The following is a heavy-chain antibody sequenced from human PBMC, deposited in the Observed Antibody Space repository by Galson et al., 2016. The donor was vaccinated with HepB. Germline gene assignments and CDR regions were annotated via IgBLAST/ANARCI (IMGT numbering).Heavy chain of an antibody. V-gene: IGHV3-33*01. D-gene: IGHD4-17*01. Sequence: SLRLSCAASGFTFSNFGMHWVRQAPGKGLEWVAVIWYDGINKYYADSVKGRFTISRDNSKNKLYLQMKSLGAEGTVVYYCARDGRDSGEYVPYNYCGMDVWGKGTTFTVSS. J-gene: IGHJ6*04. CDR3: ARDGRDSGEYVPYNYCGMDV. CDR2: IWYDGINK. CDR1: GFTFSNFG.